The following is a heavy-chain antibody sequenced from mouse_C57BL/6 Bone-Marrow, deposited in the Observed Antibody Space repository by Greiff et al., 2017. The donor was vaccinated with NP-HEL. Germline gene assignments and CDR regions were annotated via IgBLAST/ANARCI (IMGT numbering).Heavy chain of an antibody. CDR1: GFTFSSYA. V-gene: IGHV5-4*01. Sequence: EVQLVESGGGLVKPGGSLKLSCAASGFTFSSYAMSWVRQTPEKRLEWVATISDGGSYTYYPDNVKGRFTISRDNAKNNLYLQMSHLKSEDTAMYYCARALYYYGSPPYWGQGTLVTVSA. D-gene: IGHD1-1*01. CDR2: ISDGGSYT. CDR3: ARALYYYGSPPY. J-gene: IGHJ3*01.